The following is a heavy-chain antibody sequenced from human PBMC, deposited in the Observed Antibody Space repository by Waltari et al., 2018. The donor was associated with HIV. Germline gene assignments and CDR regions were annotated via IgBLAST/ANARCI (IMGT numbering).Heavy chain of an antibody. D-gene: IGHD5-12*01. J-gene: IGHJ5*02. CDR2: LNTSGST. CDR1: GGSISSGSYH. V-gene: IGHV4-61*02. Sequence: QVQLQESGPGLVKPSQTLSLTCTVSGGSISSGSYHWSWIRQPAGKGLEWIGRLNTSGSTDYYPSLKSRATISGDTSKTQFSLKLGSVTAADTAVYYCARAVVGGYDLGNNWFDPWGQGTLVTVSS. CDR3: ARAVVGGYDLGNNWFDP.